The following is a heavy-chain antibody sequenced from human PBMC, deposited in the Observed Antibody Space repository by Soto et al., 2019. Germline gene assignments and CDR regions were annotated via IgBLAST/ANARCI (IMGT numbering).Heavy chain of an antibody. CDR2: ISAYNGNT. J-gene: IGHJ6*02. CDR3: ARVWGYGRVTTSYYGMDV. D-gene: IGHD4-17*01. Sequence: ASVKVSCKAAGYTFTSYGISWVRQAPGQGLEWMGWISAYNGNTNYAQKLQGRVTMTTDTSTSTSYMELRSLRSDDTALFYFARVWGYGRVTTSYYGMDVWGQGTTVTVSS. V-gene: IGHV1-18*01. CDR1: GYTFTSYG.